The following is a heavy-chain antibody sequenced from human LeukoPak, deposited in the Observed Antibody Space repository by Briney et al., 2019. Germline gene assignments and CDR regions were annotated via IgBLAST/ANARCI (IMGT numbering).Heavy chain of an antibody. J-gene: IGHJ6*03. Sequence: PGGSLRLSCAASGFTFSSYGMSWVRQAPGKGLEWVSAISGGGGSTYYADSVKGRFTISRDNSKNTLYLQMNSLRVEDTAVYYCAREEIITLVRGVIGKPVYYYYYMDVWGKGTTVTISS. V-gene: IGHV3-23*01. CDR3: AREEIITLVRGVIGKPVYYYYYMDV. CDR2: ISGGGGST. CDR1: GFTFSSYG. D-gene: IGHD3-10*01.